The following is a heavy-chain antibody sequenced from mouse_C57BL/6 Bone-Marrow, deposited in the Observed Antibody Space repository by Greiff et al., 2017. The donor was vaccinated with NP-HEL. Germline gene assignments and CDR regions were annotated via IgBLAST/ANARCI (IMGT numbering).Heavy chain of an antibody. CDR1: GYTFTSYW. J-gene: IGHJ2*01. V-gene: IGHV1-50*01. CDR2: IDPSDSYT. D-gene: IGHD2-5*01. CDR3: ARKRGTYYSND. Sequence: QVQLQQPGAELVKPGASVKLSCKASGYTFTSYWMQWVKQRPGQGLEWIGEIDPSDSYTNYNQKFKGKATLTVDTSSSTAYMQLSSLTSEDSAVYYCARKRGTYYSNDWGQGTTLTVAS.